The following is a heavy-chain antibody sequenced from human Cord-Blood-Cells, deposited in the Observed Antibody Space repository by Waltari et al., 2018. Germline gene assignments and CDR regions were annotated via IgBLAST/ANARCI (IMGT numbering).Heavy chain of an antibody. D-gene: IGHD2-2*01. CDR1: GGSFSGYY. V-gene: IGHV4-34*01. CDR2: INHSGST. Sequence: QVQLQQWGAGLLKPSETLSLTCAVYGGSFSGYYWSWIRQRPGKGLEWIGEINHSGSTNYNPSLKSRVTISVDTSKNQFSLKLSSVTAADTAVYYCARSAAMGVFDYWGQGTLVTVSS. J-gene: IGHJ4*02. CDR3: ARSAAMGVFDY.